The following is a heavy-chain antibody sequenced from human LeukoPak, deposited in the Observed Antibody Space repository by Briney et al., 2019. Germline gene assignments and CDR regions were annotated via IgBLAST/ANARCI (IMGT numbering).Heavy chain of an antibody. CDR2: MNPNSGNT. CDR3: ARGRSAYGAFDI. J-gene: IGHJ3*02. Sequence: RASVKVSCKASGYTFTSYDINWVRQATGQGLEWMGWMNPNSGNTGYAQKFQGRVTMTRNTSISTAYMELSSLRSEDTAVYYCARGRSAYGAFDIWGQGTMVTVSS. D-gene: IGHD1-26*01. CDR1: GYTFTSYD. V-gene: IGHV1-8*01.